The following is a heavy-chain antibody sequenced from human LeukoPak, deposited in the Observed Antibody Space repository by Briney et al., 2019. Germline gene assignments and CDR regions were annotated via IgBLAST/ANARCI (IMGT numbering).Heavy chain of an antibody. Sequence: SETLSLTCTVSGGSISSGDYSWSWIRQPPGKGLEWIGYIYYSGSTNYNPSLKSRVTISVDTSKNQFSLKLSSVTAADTAVYYCARGGSSPIGWFDPWGQGTLVTVSS. D-gene: IGHD3-16*01. J-gene: IGHJ5*02. CDR1: GGSISSGDYS. CDR2: IYYSGST. CDR3: ARGGSSPIGWFDP. V-gene: IGHV4-61*08.